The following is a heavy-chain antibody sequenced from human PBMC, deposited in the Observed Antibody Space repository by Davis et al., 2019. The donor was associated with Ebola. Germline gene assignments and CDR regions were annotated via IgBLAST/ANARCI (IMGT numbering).Heavy chain of an antibody. J-gene: IGHJ3*02. CDR2: IRYDGSNK. CDR1: GFTFSSYG. CDR3: ARELVSDGWSRGAFDI. V-gene: IGHV3-30*02. Sequence: GGSLRLSCAASGFTFSSYGMHWVRQAPGKGLEWVAFIRYDGSNKYYADSVKGRFTISRDNSKNTLYLQMDSLRAEDTAVYYCARELVSDGWSRGAFDIWGQGTMVTVSS. D-gene: IGHD6-19*01.